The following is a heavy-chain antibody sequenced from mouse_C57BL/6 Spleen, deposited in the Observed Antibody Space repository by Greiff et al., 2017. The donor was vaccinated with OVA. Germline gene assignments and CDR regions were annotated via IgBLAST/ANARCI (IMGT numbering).Heavy chain of an antibody. CDR2: IDPENGDT. D-gene: IGHD1-1*01. V-gene: IGHV14-4*01. J-gene: IGHJ1*03. CDR1: GFNIKDDY. Sequence: VHVKQSGAELVRPGASVKLSCTASGFNIKDDYMHWVKQRPEQGLEWIGWIDPENGDTEYASKFQGKATITADTSSNTAYLQLSSLTSEDTAVYYCVITTVVDWYFDVWGTGTTVTVSS. CDR3: VITTVVDWYFDV.